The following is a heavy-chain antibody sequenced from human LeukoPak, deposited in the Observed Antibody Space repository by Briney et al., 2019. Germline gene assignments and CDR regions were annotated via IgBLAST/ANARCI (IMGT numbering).Heavy chain of an antibody. Sequence: SGTLSLTCAVSGGPISSYFWSWIRQPPGKGLEWIGYIYYSGSTNYNPSLKSRVTISVDTSKNQFSLKLSSVNAADTAVYYCASARLGSGLEGAFDIWGQGTMVTVSS. CDR2: IYYSGST. J-gene: IGHJ3*02. V-gene: IGHV4-59*01. D-gene: IGHD6-25*01. CDR1: GGPISSYF. CDR3: ASARLGSGLEGAFDI.